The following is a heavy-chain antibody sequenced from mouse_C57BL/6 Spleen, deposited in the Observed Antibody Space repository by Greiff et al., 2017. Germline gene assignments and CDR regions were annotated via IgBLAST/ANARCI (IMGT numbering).Heavy chain of an antibody. V-gene: IGHV1-54*01. D-gene: IGHD2-5*01. CDR1: GYAFTNYL. J-gene: IGHJ4*01. Sequence: QVQLQQSGAELVRPGTSVKVSCKASGYAFTNYLIEWVKQRPGQGLEWIGVINPGSGGTNYNEKFKGKATLTADKSSSTAYMQLSSLTSEDSAVYFWARSAYYSNYNAVDYWGQGTSVTVSS. CDR3: ARSAYYSNYNAVDY. CDR2: INPGSGGT.